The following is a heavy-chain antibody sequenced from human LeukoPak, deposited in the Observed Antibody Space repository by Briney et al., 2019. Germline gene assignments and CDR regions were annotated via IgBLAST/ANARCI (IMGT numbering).Heavy chain of an antibody. J-gene: IGHJ4*02. CDR2: IHYSGST. V-gene: IGHV4-59*01. CDR3: AKFGGSFAFLDY. D-gene: IGHD1-26*01. CDR1: GGSISTYY. Sequence: SETLSLTCTVSGGSISTYYWSWIRQPPGKGLEWIAYIHYSGSTNHSPSLKSRVTISVDTSKKHLSLKLSSVTAADTAVYYCAKFGGSFAFLDYWGQGTLVTVSS.